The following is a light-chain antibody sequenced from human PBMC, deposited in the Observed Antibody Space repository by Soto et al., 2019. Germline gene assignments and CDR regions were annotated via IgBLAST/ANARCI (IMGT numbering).Light chain of an antibody. V-gene: IGKV1-39*01. CDR1: QSINSY. CDR2: GAS. Sequence: DIQMTQSPSSLSASVGDRVTITCRTSQSINSYLNWYQQKPGKAPKLLIYGASSLQSGVPLRFSGSGSGTDFTLTISSLQPEDFATYYCLQDDDYPFTFGGGTKVDIK. J-gene: IGKJ4*01. CDR3: LQDDDYPFT.